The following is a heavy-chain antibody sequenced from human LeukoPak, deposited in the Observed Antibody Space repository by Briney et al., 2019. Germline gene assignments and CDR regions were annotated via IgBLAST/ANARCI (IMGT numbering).Heavy chain of an antibody. CDR3: AKESSDSLYYYMDV. Sequence: GGSLRLSCAASGFTFSNYAMSWVRQAPGKGLEWVSAISGSGGSTYYADSVQGRFTISRDNSQNTLYLQMNSLRAEDTAVYFCAKESSDSLYYYMDVWGKGTAVTVSS. CDR2: ISGSGGST. D-gene: IGHD2-21*02. J-gene: IGHJ6*03. CDR1: GFTFSNYA. V-gene: IGHV3-23*01.